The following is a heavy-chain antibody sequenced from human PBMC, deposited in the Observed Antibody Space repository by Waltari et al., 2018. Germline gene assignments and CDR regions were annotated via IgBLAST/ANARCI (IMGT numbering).Heavy chain of an antibody. CDR2: INWNGGST. V-gene: IGHV3-20*01. D-gene: IGHD5-12*01. J-gene: IGHJ4*02. CDR1: GFTFDDYG. CDR3: ARAGDIVATMESYYFDY. Sequence: EVQLVESGGGVVRPGGSLRLSCAASGFTFDDYGMSWARQAPGKGLEWVSGINWNGGSTGYADSVKGRFTISRDNAKNSLYLQMNSLRAEDTALYHCARAGDIVATMESYYFDYRGQGTLVTVSS.